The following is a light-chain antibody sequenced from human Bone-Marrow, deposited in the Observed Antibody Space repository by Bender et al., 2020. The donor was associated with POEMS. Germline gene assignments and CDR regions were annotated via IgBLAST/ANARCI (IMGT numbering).Light chain of an antibody. J-gene: IGLJ2*01. CDR2: DVS. CDR1: SGDVGGFSY. V-gene: IGLV2-14*01. CDR3: SSYSSSSTLVV. Sequence: QSALTQPASVSGSPGQSITISCTGTSGDVGGFSYVSWYQQHPGKAPKLMIYDVSDRPSGVSNRFSGSKFGNTASLTISGLQAEDEADYYCSSYSSSSTLVVFGGGTKLTVL.